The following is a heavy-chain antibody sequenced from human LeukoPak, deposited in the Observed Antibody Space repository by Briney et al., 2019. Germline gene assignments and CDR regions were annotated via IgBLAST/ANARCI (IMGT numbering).Heavy chain of an antibody. Sequence: GGSLTLSCTVYGLRFSTYAMSWVRQAPGKGLEWVSCISGSGGSTYYVDSVKGRFTVSRDNSKNTVYLELNSLRAEDRAIYFCAKGGQNFDFWRFDYWGQGALVTVSS. CDR2: ISGSGGST. J-gene: IGHJ4*02. CDR1: GLRFSTYA. V-gene: IGHV3-23*01. D-gene: IGHD3-3*01. CDR3: AKGGQNFDFWRFDY.